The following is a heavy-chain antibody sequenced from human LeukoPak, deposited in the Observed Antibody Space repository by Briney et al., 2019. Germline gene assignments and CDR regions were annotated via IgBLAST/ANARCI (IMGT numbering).Heavy chain of an antibody. CDR1: GGSISSYY. CDR3: ARVSDPRYGGNDAFDI. V-gene: IGHV4-59*01. Sequence: SETLSLTCTVSGGSISSYYWSWIRQPPGKGLERIGYIYYSGSTNYNPSLKSRVTISVDTSKNQFSLKLSSVTAADTAVYYCARVSDPRYGGNDAFDIWGQGTMVTVSS. D-gene: IGHD4-23*01. J-gene: IGHJ3*02. CDR2: IYYSGST.